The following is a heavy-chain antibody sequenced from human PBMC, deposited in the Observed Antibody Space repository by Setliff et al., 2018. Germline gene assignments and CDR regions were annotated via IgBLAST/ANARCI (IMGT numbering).Heavy chain of an antibody. CDR2: INGDGSVA. Sequence: PGGSLSLSCAASGFAFNTYWMHWVRQVPGKGLVWVARINGDGSVANYADAVKGRFTISRDNAKNTLSLQMNTLKAEDTAVYYCTRDIVVFTDIDYYYSGMDVWG. CDR3: TRDIVVFTDIDYYYSGMDV. J-gene: IGHJ6*01. V-gene: IGHV3-74*01. D-gene: IGHD2-21*01. CDR1: GFAFNTYW.